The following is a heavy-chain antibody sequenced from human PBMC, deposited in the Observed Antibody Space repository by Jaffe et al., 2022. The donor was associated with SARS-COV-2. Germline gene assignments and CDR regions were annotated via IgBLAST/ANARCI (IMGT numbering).Heavy chain of an antibody. CDR3: ARHYDSSLRGSEYFQH. V-gene: IGHV4-39*01. CDR2: IYYSGST. J-gene: IGHJ1*01. CDR1: GGSISSSSYY. D-gene: IGHD3-22*01. Sequence: QLQLQESGPGLVKPSETLSLTCTVSGGSISSSSYYWGWIRQPPGKGLEWIGSIYYSGSTYYNPSLKSRVTISVDTSKNQFSLKLSSVTAADTAVYYCARHYDSSLRGSEYFQHWGQGTLVTVSS.